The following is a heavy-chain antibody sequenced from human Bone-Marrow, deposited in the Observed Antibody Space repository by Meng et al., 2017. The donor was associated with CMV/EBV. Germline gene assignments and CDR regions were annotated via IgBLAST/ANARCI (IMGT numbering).Heavy chain of an antibody. D-gene: IGHD1-1*01. CDR1: GGSISSSSYY. CDR2: IYYSGST. Sequence: SGGSISSSSYYWCWIRQPPGKGLEWIGSIYYSGSTYYNPSLKSRVTISVDTSKNQFSLKLSSVTAADTAVYYCARLRPTLKKYYFDYWGQGTLVTVSS. V-gene: IGHV4-39*01. CDR3: ARLRPTLKKYYFDY. J-gene: IGHJ4*02.